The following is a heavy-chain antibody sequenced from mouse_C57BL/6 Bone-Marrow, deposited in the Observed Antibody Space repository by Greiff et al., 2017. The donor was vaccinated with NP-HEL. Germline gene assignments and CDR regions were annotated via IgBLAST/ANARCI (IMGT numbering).Heavy chain of an antibody. J-gene: IGHJ3*01. V-gene: IGHV14-4*01. CDR2: IDPENGDT. Sequence: DVQLQQSGAELVRPGASVKLSCTASGFNIKDDYMHWVKQRPEQGLEWIGWIDPENGDTEYASKFQGKATITADTSSNTAYLQLSSLTSEDTAVYYCTTFDGGFAYWGQGTLVTVSA. CDR3: TTFDGGFAY. D-gene: IGHD2-3*01. CDR1: GFNIKDDY.